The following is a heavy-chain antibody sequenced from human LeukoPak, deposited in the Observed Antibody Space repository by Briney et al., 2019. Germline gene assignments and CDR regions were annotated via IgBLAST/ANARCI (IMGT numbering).Heavy chain of an antibody. V-gene: IGHV4-59*01. J-gene: IGHJ4*02. CDR3: ASFSGSYDSYFDY. D-gene: IGHD1-26*01. CDR2: IYYSGST. CDR1: GGSISSYY. Sequence: SETLSLTCTVSGGSISSYYWSWIRQPPGKGLEWIGYIYYSGSTNYNPSLKSRVTISVDTSKNQFSLKLSSVTAADTAVYYCASFSGSYDSYFDYWGQGTLVTVSS.